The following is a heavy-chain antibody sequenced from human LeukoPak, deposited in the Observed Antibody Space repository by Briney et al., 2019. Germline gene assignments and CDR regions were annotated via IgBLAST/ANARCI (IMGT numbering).Heavy chain of an antibody. CDR2: INPTADQT. Sequence: ASVKVSCKASGYMFSRYFIHWVRRAPGQGLEYVGVINPTADQTNYAQKFQGRVTVTRDMSTNTVYMELSGLRSEDTAMYYCARELSPTLYFDYWGQGTLVTVPS. J-gene: IGHJ4*02. D-gene: IGHD3-16*02. CDR3: ARELSPTLYFDY. V-gene: IGHV1-46*01. CDR1: GYMFSRYF.